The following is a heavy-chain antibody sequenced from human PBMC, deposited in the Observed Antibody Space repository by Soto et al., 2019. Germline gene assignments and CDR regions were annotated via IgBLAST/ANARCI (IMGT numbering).Heavy chain of an antibody. CDR2: ISNNGSTI. J-gene: IGHJ4*02. CDR3: ARGYDILTGYYDY. CDR1: GFTFSDYY. V-gene: IGHV3-11*04. Sequence: PGGSLRLSCAASGFTFSDYYMSWIRQAPSKGLEWASFISNNGSTIYYADSVKGRFTISRDNSKNTLYLQMNSLRAEDTAVYYCARGYDILTGYYDYWGQGTLVTVSS. D-gene: IGHD3-9*01.